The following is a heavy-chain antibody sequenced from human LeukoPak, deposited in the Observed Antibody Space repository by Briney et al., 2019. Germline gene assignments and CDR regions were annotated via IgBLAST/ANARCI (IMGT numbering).Heavy chain of an antibody. J-gene: IGHJ6*03. D-gene: IGHD1-26*01. CDR1: GGSISSYY. CDR3: ARDRPPWELPLDYYMDV. Sequence: SETLSLTCTVSGGSISSYYWSWIRQPPGKGLEWIGYIYYSGSTNYNPSLKSRVTISVDTSKNQFSLKLSSVTAADTAVYYCARDRPPWELPLDYYMDVWGKGTTVTVSS. V-gene: IGHV4-59*12. CDR2: IYYSGST.